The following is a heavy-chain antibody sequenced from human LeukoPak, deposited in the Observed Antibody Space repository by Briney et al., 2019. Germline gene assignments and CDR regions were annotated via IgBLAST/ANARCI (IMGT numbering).Heavy chain of an antibody. CDR1: GGTFSRSG. V-gene: IGHV1-69*13. CDR3: ARDAAIFDSSGYCFLW. CDR2: ITPMFGTA. Sequence: GASVKVFCKASGGTFSRSGISWVRQAPGQGLEWMGGITPMFGTANYAQKFQGRVTITADESTSTAYLELTSLRSEDTAIYCCARDAAIFDSSGYCFLWWGQGALVTVSS. D-gene: IGHD3-22*01. J-gene: IGHJ4*02.